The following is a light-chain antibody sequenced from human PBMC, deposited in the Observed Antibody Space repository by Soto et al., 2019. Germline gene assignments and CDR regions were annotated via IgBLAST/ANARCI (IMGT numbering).Light chain of an antibody. CDR3: SSYTSSSTLPYV. J-gene: IGLJ1*01. Sequence: QSALTQPASVSGSPGQSITISCTGTSSDVGGYNCVSWYQQHPGKAPKLMIYDVSNRPSGVSNRFSGSKSGNTASLTISGLQAEDEADYYCSSYTSSSTLPYVFGTGTKLTVL. CDR1: SSDVGGYNC. CDR2: DVS. V-gene: IGLV2-14*01.